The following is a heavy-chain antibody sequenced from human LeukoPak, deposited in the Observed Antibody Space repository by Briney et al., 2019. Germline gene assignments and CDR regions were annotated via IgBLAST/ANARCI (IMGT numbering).Heavy chain of an antibody. CDR1: GGTFSSYA. D-gene: IGHD2-2*01. CDR3: ARGYCSSTSCYAVDY. Sequence: SVKVSCKASGGTFSSYAISWVRQAPGQGLEWMGGIIPIFGTANYAQKFQGRVTITADKSTSTAYIELSSLRSDDTAVYYCARGYCSSTSCYAVDYWGQGTLVTVSS. J-gene: IGHJ4*02. V-gene: IGHV1-69*06. CDR2: IIPIFGTA.